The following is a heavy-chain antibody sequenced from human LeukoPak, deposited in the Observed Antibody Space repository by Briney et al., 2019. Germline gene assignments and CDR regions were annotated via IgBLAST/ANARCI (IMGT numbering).Heavy chain of an antibody. V-gene: IGHV1-46*01. D-gene: IGHD3-22*01. CDR2: INPSGGST. Sequence: ASVKVSCKASGYTFTSYYMHWMRQAPGQGLEWMGIINPSGGSTSYAQKFQGRVTMTRDTSTSTVYMELSSLRSEDTAVYYCARDQHPDYYDSSGASGYWGQGTLVTVSS. CDR3: ARDQHPDYYDSSGASGY. J-gene: IGHJ4*02. CDR1: GYTFTSYY.